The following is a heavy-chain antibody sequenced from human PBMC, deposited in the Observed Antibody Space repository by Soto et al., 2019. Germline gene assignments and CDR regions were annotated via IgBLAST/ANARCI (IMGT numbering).Heavy chain of an antibody. V-gene: IGHV4-30-4*01. CDR2: IYYSGST. Sequence: SETLSLTCTVSGGSISSGDYYWSWIRQPPGKGLEWIGYIYYSGSTYYNPSLKSRVTISVDTSKNQFSLKLSSVTAADTAVYYCARGGEDSSGYYPAFDIWGQGTMVTVSS. CDR3: ARGGEDSSGYYPAFDI. CDR1: GGSISSGDYY. D-gene: IGHD3-22*01. J-gene: IGHJ3*02.